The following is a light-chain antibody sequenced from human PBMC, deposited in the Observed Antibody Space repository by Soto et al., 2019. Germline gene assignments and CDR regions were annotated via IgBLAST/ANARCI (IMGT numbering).Light chain of an antibody. J-gene: IGLJ7*01. CDR3: AAWDDSLSDAV. V-gene: IGLV1-47*01. CDR1: SSNIGSHY. Sequence: QSVLTQPPSASGTPGQRVTISCSGSSSNIGSHYVYWYQQLPGTAPKLLIYRNDQRPSGVPDRFSGSKSGTSASLAIRGLRSEDEADYYCAAWDDSLSDAVFGGGTQL. CDR2: RND.